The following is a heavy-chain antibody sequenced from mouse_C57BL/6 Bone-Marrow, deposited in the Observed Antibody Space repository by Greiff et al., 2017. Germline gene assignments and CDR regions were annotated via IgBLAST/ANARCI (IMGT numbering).Heavy chain of an antibody. CDR3: ARRMISDDYEGAMDD. D-gene: IGHD2-4*01. Sequence: QVQLQQPGAELVKPGASVKLSCKASGYTFTSYWMQWVNQRPGQGLEWIGEIDPSDSYSYYNQKFKGKATLTVDTSSSTEYMLLSSMTSEDSAVYYCARRMISDDYEGAMDDWGQGTSVTVSS. J-gene: IGHJ4*01. CDR1: GYTFTSYW. CDR2: IDPSDSYS. V-gene: IGHV1-50*01.